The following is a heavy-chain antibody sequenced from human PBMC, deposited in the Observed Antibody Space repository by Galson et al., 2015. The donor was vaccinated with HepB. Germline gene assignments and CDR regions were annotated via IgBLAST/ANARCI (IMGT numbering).Heavy chain of an antibody. CDR3: AKHGSGYFGMDV. CDR2: IKPDGSGK. D-gene: IGHD3-10*01. Sequence: SLRLSCAASGFAFSSYRMIWVRQAPGKGLEWVANIKPDGSGKFYVDSVKGRFTISRDNANNSLYLLMTTLREEDTAMYYCAKHGSGYFGMDVWGQGTTVSVSS. V-gene: IGHV3-7*03. CDR1: GFAFSSYR. J-gene: IGHJ6*02.